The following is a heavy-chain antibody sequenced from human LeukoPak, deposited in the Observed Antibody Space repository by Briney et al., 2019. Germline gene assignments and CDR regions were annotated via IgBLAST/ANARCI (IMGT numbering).Heavy chain of an antibody. CDR1: GLTFSSYS. J-gene: IGHJ5*02. D-gene: IGHD3-3*01. CDR2: ISSSSSYI. V-gene: IGHV3-21*01. Sequence: GGSLRLSCAASGLTFSSYSMNWVRQAPGKGLEWVSSISSSSSYIYYADSVKGRFTISRDNAKNSLYLQMNSLRAEDTAVYYCARVYSTIFGVVRNWFDPWGQGTLVTVSS. CDR3: ARVYSTIFGVVRNWFDP.